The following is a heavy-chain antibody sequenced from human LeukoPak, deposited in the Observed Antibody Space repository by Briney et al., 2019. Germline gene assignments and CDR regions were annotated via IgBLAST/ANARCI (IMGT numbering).Heavy chain of an antibody. CDR2: IDDSGVIR. J-gene: IGHJ6*02. D-gene: IGHD3-22*01. CDR1: GFTFKTHA. Sequence: GGSLRLSCAASGFTFKTHAMSWVRQAPGKGLEWVSRIDDSGVIRSYAASVKGRFTISRDNSKMTLTLQMNSLRAEDTAVYYCAKRLKRNYYYHYAMDVWGQGTTVTVSS. V-gene: IGHV3-23*01. CDR3: AKRLKRNYYYHYAMDV.